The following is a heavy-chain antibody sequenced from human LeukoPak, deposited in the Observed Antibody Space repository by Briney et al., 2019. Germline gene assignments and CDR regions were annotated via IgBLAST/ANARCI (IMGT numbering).Heavy chain of an antibody. J-gene: IGHJ5*02. CDR1: GYTFTSYH. D-gene: IGHD3-10*01. V-gene: IGHV1-46*01. Sequence: ASVKVSCKASGYTFTSYHMHWVRQAPGQGLEWMGIINPSGGSTSYAQKFQGRVTMTRDTSTSTVYMELSSLRSEDTAVYYCAKDLVTYGSDAMRLDPWGQGTLVTVSS. CDR2: INPSGGST. CDR3: AKDLVTYGSDAMRLDP.